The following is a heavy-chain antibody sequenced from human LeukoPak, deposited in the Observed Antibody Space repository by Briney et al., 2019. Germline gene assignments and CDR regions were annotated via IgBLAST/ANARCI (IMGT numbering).Heavy chain of an antibody. CDR3: ARDWYYDILTGYYQNFDY. Sequence: GGSLRLSCAPSGLTLSSYSMESVRQAPGKGLEWVSSISSSSSYIYYAGSVKGRFSISRDNGKNALYLQMNSLRGEDTAVYYCARDWYYDILTGYYQNFDYWGQGTLVTVSS. CDR2: ISSSSSYI. D-gene: IGHD3-9*01. V-gene: IGHV3-21*01. J-gene: IGHJ4*02. CDR1: GLTLSSYS.